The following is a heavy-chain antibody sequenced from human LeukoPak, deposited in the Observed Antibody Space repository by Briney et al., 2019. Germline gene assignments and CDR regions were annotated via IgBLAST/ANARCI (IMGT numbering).Heavy chain of an antibody. V-gene: IGHV3-7*01. CDR1: GFSFSSYW. Sequence: PGGSLRLSCAASGFSFSSYWMSWVRQAPGKGLERVANIKQDGSEKYYVDSVKGRLTISRDNAKNSLYLQMNSLRAEDTAVYYCVGHSDYWGQGTLVTVSS. D-gene: IGHD3-16*01. CDR2: IKQDGSEK. J-gene: IGHJ4*02. CDR3: VGHSDY.